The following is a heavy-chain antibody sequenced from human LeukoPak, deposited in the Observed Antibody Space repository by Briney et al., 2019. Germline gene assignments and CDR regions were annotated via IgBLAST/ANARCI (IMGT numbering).Heavy chain of an antibody. CDR2: IYYSGST. CDR1: GGSISSGGYY. CDR3: ARWDYGDFIFDC. Sequence: SETLSLTCTVSGGSISSGGYYWSWIRQHPGKGLEWIGYIYYSGSTYYNPSLKSRVTISVDTSKNQFSLKLSSVTAADTAVYYCARWDYGDFIFDCWGQGTLVTVSS. V-gene: IGHV4-31*03. D-gene: IGHD4-17*01. J-gene: IGHJ4*02.